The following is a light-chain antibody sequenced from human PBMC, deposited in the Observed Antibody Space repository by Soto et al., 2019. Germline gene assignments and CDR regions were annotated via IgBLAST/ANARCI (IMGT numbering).Light chain of an antibody. CDR1: QSFIHSNGNTY. CDR3: MQGSLWPFT. V-gene: IGKV2-30*02. J-gene: IGKJ2*01. Sequence: DVVMTQSPLSLPVTLGQPASISCRSTQSFIHSNGNTYLTWFQQRPGQSPRRLIYQVFNRDSGVPARFSGSGSGTDFTLKISRVEAEDVGVYYCMQGSLWPFTFGQGTRLEIK. CDR2: QVF.